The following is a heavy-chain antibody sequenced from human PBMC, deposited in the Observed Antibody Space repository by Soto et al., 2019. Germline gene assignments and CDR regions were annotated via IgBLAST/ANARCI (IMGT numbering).Heavy chain of an antibody. CDR1: GFTFSSYS. CDR2: ISGSGGST. V-gene: IGHV3-23*01. CDR3: AKVPGLNNWFDP. D-gene: IGHD6-19*01. Sequence: GGSLRLSCAASGFTFSSYSMSWVRQAPGKGLEWVSAISGSGGSTYYADSVKGRFTISRDNSKNTLYLQMNSLRAEDTAVYYCAKVPGLNNWFDPWGQGTLVTVSS. J-gene: IGHJ5*02.